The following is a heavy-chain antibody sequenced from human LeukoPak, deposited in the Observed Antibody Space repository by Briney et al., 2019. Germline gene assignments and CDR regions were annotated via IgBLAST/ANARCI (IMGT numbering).Heavy chain of an antibody. V-gene: IGHV4-59*01. Sequence: SSETLSLTCTVSGGSISPYYWSWIRQSPGKGLEWIGYIYYNGDTNYNPSLKSRVTISLDSSKNQFSLKLSSVTAADTAVYYCARAPGATYDYVWGSYRPDVFDIWGQGTMVTVSS. J-gene: IGHJ3*02. CDR1: GGSISPYY. D-gene: IGHD3-16*02. CDR3: ARAPGATYDYVWGSYRPDVFDI. CDR2: IYYNGDT.